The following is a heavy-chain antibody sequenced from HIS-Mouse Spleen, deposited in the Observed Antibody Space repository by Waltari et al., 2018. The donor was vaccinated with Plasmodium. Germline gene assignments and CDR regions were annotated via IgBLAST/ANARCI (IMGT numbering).Heavy chain of an antibody. Sequence: QLQLQESGPGLVKPSETLSLTCTVSGCSISSRSYYWGWIRQPPGKGLEWIGSIYYSGSTYYNPSLKSRVTISVDTSKNQFSLKLSSVTAADTAVYYCARRVSSSCYFDYWGQGTLVTVSS. CDR3: ARRVSSSCYFDY. D-gene: IGHD2-2*01. CDR1: GCSISSRSYY. CDR2: IYYSGST. V-gene: IGHV4-39*01. J-gene: IGHJ4*02.